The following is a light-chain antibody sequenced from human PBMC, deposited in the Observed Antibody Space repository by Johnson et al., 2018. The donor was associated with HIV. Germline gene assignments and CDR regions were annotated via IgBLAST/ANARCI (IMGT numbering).Light chain of an antibody. Sequence: QAVLTQPPSVSAAPGQKVTISCSGSSSNIGNNYVSWYQQLPGTATKLLNYENNKRPSGIPDRFSGSKSGTSTTLGITGLQTGDEADYYCGTWDSSLNSYVFGTGTKVSVL. V-gene: IGLV1-51*02. CDR3: GTWDSSLNSYV. J-gene: IGLJ1*01. CDR1: SSNIGNNY. CDR2: ENN.